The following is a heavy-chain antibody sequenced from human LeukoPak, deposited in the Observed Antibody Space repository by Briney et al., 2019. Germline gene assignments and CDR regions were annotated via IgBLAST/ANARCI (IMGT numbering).Heavy chain of an antibody. Sequence: GESLRISCKGSGYSFTSYWISWVRQMPEKGLEWMGRIDPSDSYTNYSPSFQGHVTFSADKSISTAYLQWSSLKASDTAMYYCARHTRWDLPHGMDVWGKGTTVTVSS. V-gene: IGHV5-10-1*01. CDR3: ARHTRWDLPHGMDV. J-gene: IGHJ6*04. CDR2: IDPSDSYT. CDR1: GYSFTSYW. D-gene: IGHD1-26*01.